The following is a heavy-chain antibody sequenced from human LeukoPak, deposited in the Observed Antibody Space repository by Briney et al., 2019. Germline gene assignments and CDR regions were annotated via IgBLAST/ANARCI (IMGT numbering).Heavy chain of an antibody. CDR2: IYPGDSDT. CDR3: ARLGYSGYDGPRDYHYGMDV. Sequence: GESLKISCKGSGYSFTSYWIGWVRQMPGKGLEWMGIIYPGDSDTRYSPSFQGQVTISADKSISTAYLQWSSLKASDTAMYYCARLGYSGYDGPRDYHYGMDVWGKGTTVTVSS. J-gene: IGHJ6*04. V-gene: IGHV5-51*01. CDR1: GYSFTSYW. D-gene: IGHD5-12*01.